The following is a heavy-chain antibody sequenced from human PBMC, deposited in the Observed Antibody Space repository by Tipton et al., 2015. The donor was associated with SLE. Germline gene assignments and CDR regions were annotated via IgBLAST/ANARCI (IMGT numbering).Heavy chain of an antibody. CDR1: GVSISVSHW. J-gene: IGHJ4*02. D-gene: IGHD6-19*01. V-gene: IGHV4-39*07. CDR2: IYYSGST. CDR3: ARQSSGYFDY. Sequence: LRLSCAVSGVSISVSHWWGWIRQPPGKGLEWIGSIYYSGSTYYIPSLKSRVSISVDTSKNQFSLKLSSVTAADTAVYYCARQSSGYFDYWGQGTLVTVSS.